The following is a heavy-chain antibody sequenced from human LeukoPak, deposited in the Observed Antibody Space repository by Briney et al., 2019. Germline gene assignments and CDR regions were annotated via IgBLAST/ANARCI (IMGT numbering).Heavy chain of an antibody. J-gene: IGHJ4*02. CDR1: GGTFSSYA. CDR3: ARGAEGYSYGYGSDYFDY. CDR2: IIPIFGTA. Sequence: SVKVSCEASGGTFSSYAISWVRQAPGQGLEWMGGIIPIFGTANYAQKFQGRVTITADESTSTAYMELSSLRSEDTAVYYCARGAEGYSYGYGSDYFDYWGQGTLVTVSS. D-gene: IGHD5-18*01. V-gene: IGHV1-69*13.